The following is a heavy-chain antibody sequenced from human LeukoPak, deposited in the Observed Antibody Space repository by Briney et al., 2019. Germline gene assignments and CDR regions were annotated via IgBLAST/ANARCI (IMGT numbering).Heavy chain of an antibody. CDR3: ARVKRQERLGPYSSSWGY. D-gene: IGHD6-13*01. CDR2: INHSGST. Sequence: SETLSLTCAVYGGSFSGYYWSWIRQPPGKGLEWIGEINHSGSTNYNPSLKSRVTISVDTSKNQFSLKLSSVTAADTAVYYCARVKRQERLGPYSSSWGYWGQGTLVTVSS. CDR1: GGSFSGYY. J-gene: IGHJ4*02. V-gene: IGHV4-34*01.